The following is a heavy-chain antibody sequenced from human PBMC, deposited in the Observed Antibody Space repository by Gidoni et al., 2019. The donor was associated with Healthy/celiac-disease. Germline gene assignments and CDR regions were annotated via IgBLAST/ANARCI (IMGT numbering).Heavy chain of an antibody. CDR1: GFTFSSYG. Sequence: QVQLVESGGGVVPPGRSLRLSCAASGFTFSSYGMHWVRQAPGKGLEWVAVIWYDGSNKYYADSVKGRFTISRDNSKNTLYLQMNSLRAEDTAVYYCVGSEGPYSSSWYSGAFDIWGQGTMVTVSS. CDR2: IWYDGSNK. V-gene: IGHV3-33*01. CDR3: VGSEGPYSSSWYSGAFDI. J-gene: IGHJ3*02. D-gene: IGHD6-13*01.